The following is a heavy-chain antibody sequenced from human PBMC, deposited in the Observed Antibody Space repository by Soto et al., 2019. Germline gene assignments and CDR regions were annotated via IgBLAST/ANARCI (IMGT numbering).Heavy chain of an antibody. V-gene: IGHV4-38-2*02. Sequence: QVQLQESGPGLVKPSETLSLTCAVSGYSISSGYYWGWIRQPPGKGLEWIGSIYHSGSTYYNPSLKSRVTISVDTSKNQFSLKLSSVTAADTAVYYCARDSYQTYGMDVWGQGTTVTVSS. CDR1: GYSISSGYY. J-gene: IGHJ6*02. CDR2: IYHSGST. CDR3: ARDSYQTYGMDV. D-gene: IGHD2-2*01.